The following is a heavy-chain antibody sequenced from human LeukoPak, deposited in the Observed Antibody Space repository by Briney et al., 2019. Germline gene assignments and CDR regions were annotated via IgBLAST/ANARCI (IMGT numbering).Heavy chain of an antibody. CDR3: ARCGTNMVIDY. CDR1: GFSISSRSYF. J-gene: IGHJ4*02. Sequence: SETLSLTCTVSGFSISSRSYFWGWLRQPPGKGLECIATIDYHGTSYYDPSLKSLISTSVNTSKNLFFLKLSAVTAADTAVYYCARCGTNMVIDYWGKGTLVTVSS. CDR2: IDYHGTS. V-gene: IGHV4-39*01. D-gene: IGHD5-18*01.